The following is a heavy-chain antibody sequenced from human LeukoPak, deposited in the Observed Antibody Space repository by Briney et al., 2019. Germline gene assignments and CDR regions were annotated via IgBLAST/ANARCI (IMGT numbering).Heavy chain of an antibody. CDR2: ISTSGRT. J-gene: IGHJ4*02. Sequence: MASETLSLTCTVSAASIRNYGWSWIRHAPGKGLEWGGYISTSGRTNYNPSIKSRVSKSLDTSKNRSSLNLNFVTAAETAVYCCASPRSGYRYTFDYWGQGALVTVSS. D-gene: IGHD3-22*01. CDR3: ASPRSGYRYTFDY. CDR1: AASIRNYG. V-gene: IGHV4-4*09.